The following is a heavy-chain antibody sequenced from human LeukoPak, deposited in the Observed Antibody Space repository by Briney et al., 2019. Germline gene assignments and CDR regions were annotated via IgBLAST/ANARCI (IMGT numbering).Heavy chain of an antibody. J-gene: IGHJ4*02. Sequence: GASVRVSCKASGGTFSSYTISWVRQAPGQGLEWMGRIIPTLGIANYAQKFQGRVTITADKSTSTAYMELSSLRSEDTAVYYCARSRYDSSGSTFDYWGQGTLVTVSS. CDR2: IIPTLGIA. CDR1: GGTFSSYT. CDR3: ARSRYDSSGSTFDY. D-gene: IGHD3-22*01. V-gene: IGHV1-69*02.